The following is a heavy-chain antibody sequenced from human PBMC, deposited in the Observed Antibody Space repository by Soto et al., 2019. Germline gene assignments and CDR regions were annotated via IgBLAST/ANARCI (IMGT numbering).Heavy chain of an antibody. D-gene: IGHD2-8*02. J-gene: IGHJ4*02. CDR1: GGSFSGYY. V-gene: IGHV4-34*01. Sequence: QVQLQQWGAGLLKPSETLSLTCAVYGGSFSGYYWTWIRQPPGTGLEWIGEINPSGSTNYNPSLKSRVTISVDTSKNQFSLKLTSVTAADTAVYYCARDKITGHFDYWGQGTLVTVSS. CDR2: INPSGST. CDR3: ARDKITGHFDY.